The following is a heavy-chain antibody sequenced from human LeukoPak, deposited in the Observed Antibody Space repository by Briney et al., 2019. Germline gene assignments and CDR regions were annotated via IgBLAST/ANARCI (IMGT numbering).Heavy chain of an antibody. D-gene: IGHD2-15*01. CDR3: ARDFSGFCSGDCRPYYFDY. CDR2: VYYRGTT. J-gene: IGHJ4*02. V-gene: IGHV4-39*07. Sequence: SETLSLTCTVSGGSISSSSYYWGWVRQPPGKGLEWIGTVYYRGTTYYNPSLKSRVTLSVDTSKNEFSLSLTSVTAADTAVYYCARDFSGFCSGDCRPYYFDYWGQGILVTVSS. CDR1: GGSISSSSYY.